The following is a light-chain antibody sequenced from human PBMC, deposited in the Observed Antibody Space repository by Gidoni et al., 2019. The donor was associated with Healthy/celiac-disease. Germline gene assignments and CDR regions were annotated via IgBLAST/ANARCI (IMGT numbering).Light chain of an antibody. CDR2: KVS. V-gene: IGKV1-5*03. CDR3: QQYSEYPYT. CDR1: QSITDW. Sequence: DIQMTQSPSTLSASIGARITITCRASQSITDWLAWYQHKPGSAPKVLMYKVSTLETGVPSRFSGSGSGTEFTLAISSLQPDDFATYYCQQYSEYPYTFGPGTKLEI. J-gene: IGKJ2*01.